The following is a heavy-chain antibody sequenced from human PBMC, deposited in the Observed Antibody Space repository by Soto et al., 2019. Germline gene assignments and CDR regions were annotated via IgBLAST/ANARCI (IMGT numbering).Heavy chain of an antibody. Sequence: QVQLVQSGAEVKQPGASVKVSCQASGYTFTTYDINWVRQATGQGLEWMGWMNPKTGKAGYAQKFQGRVTMTRNTSTSIAYLEVSSLRSEDTAVLFCVRGPYSGFAYWGQGTLVTVSS. CDR1: GYTFTTYD. J-gene: IGHJ4*02. D-gene: IGHD5-12*01. CDR3: VRGPYSGFAY. V-gene: IGHV1-8*01. CDR2: MNPKTGKA.